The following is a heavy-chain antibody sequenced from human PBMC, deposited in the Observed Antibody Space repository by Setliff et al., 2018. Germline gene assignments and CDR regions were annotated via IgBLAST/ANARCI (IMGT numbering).Heavy chain of an antibody. V-gene: IGHV1-69*13. J-gene: IGHJ3*02. CDR2: IIPIFGTA. CDR3: ARDLCFFGVYDGQNAFDI. D-gene: IGHD2-8*01. Sequence: SVKVSCKASGGTFSSYAISWVRQAPGQGPEWMGGIIPIFGTANYAQKFQGRVTITADESTSTAYMELSSLRSEDTAVYYCARDLCFFGVYDGQNAFDIWGQGTMVTVSS. CDR1: GGTFSSYA.